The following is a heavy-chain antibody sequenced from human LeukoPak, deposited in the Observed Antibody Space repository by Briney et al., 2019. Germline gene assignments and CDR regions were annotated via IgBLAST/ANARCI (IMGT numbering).Heavy chain of an antibody. J-gene: IGHJ3*02. D-gene: IGHD1-26*01. CDR1: GYNFISYG. V-gene: IGHV1-18*01. CDR3: AIYSGSPTDDAFDI. Sequence: ASVKVSCKASGYNFISYGISWVRQAPGQGLEWMGWISTYNGNTDYAQNPQGRVTMTTDTSTSTAYMELRSLRSDDTAVYYCAIYSGSPTDDAFDIWGHGTVVTVSS. CDR2: ISTYNGNT.